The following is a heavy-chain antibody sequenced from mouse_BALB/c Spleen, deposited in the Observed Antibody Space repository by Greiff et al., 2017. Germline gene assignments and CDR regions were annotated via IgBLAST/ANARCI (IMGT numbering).Heavy chain of an antibody. V-gene: IGHV5-4*02. J-gene: IGHJ4*01. CDR3: ARGGNYEGGYAMDY. Sequence: EVKLMESGGGLVKPGGSLKLSCAASGFTFSDYYMYWVRQTPEKRLEWVATISDGGSYTYYPDSVKGRFTISRDNAKNNLYLQMSSLKSEDTAMYYCARGGNYEGGYAMDYWGQGTSVTVSS. D-gene: IGHD2-1*01. CDR2: ISDGGSYT. CDR1: GFTFSDYY.